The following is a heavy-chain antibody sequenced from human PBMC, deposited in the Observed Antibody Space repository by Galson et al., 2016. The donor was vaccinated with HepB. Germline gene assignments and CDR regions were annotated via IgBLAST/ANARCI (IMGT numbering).Heavy chain of an antibody. Sequence: SLRLSCAASGFTFSKYSMNWVRQAPGKGLQWVSSISSSSKDIQYADSMKGRFTISRDNSKNSLYLQMFSLRADDTAVYYCTRDSTNFDLWGRGALVTVSS. CDR3: TRDSTNFDL. J-gene: IGHJ2*01. V-gene: IGHV3-21*01. CDR2: ISSSSKDI. CDR1: GFTFSKYS.